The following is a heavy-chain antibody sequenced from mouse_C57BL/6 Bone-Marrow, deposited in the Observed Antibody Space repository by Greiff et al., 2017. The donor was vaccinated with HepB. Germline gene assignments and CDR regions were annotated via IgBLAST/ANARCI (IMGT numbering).Heavy chain of an antibody. V-gene: IGHV1-42*01. Sequence: EVHLVESGPELVKPGASVKISCKASGYSFTGYYMNWVKQSPEKSLEWIGEINPSTGGTTYNQKFKAKATLTVDKSSSTAYMQLKSLTSEDSAVYYCARRTTVVADYWGQGTTLTVSS. J-gene: IGHJ2*01. CDR2: INPSTGGT. CDR3: ARRTTVVADY. D-gene: IGHD1-1*01. CDR1: GYSFTGYY.